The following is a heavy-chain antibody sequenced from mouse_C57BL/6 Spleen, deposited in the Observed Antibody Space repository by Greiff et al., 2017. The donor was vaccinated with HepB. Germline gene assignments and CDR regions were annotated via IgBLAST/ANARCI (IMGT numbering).Heavy chain of an antibody. Sequence: EVQLQQSGPELVKPGASVKISCKASGYTFTDYYMNWVKQSHGKSLEWIGDINPNNGGTSYNQKFKGKATLTVDKSSSTAYMELRSLTSEDSAVYYCAREGPYYDYDVGNFDYWGQGTTLTVSS. CDR3: AREGPYYDYDVGNFDY. D-gene: IGHD2-4*01. V-gene: IGHV1-26*01. J-gene: IGHJ2*01. CDR2: INPNNGGT. CDR1: GYTFTDYY.